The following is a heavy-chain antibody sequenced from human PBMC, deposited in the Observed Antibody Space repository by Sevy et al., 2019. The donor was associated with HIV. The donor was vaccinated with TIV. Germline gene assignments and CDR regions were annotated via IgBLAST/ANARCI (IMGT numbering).Heavy chain of an antibody. CDR1: GYTFTGYY. V-gene: IGHV1-2*02. CDR2: INPNSGGT. Sequence: ASVKVSCKASGYTFTGYYIYWVRQAPGQGLEWMGWINPNSGGTNYAQKFQGRVTMTTDTSINTAYMELSRLRSDDTAVYYCARDAQLWSFYWLDSWGQGTLVTVSS. J-gene: IGHJ5*01. D-gene: IGHD5-18*01. CDR3: ARDAQLWSFYWLDS.